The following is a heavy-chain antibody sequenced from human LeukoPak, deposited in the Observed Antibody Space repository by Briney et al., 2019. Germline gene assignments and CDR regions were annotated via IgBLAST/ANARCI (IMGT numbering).Heavy chain of an antibody. CDR2: INSDGSST. Sequence: GGSLRLSCAASGFTFSNYWMHWVRQAPGKGLVWASLINSDGSSTIYADSVKGRFTISRDNAKNTLYLQMNSLRAEDTAVYYCARGLTIFGVVNDAFDFWGQGTMVTVSS. V-gene: IGHV3-74*01. CDR1: GFTFSNYW. CDR3: ARGLTIFGVVNDAFDF. D-gene: IGHD3-3*01. J-gene: IGHJ3*01.